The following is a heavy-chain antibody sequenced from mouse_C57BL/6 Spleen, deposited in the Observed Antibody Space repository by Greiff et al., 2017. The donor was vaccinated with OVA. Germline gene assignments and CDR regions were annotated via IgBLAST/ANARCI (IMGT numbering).Heavy chain of an antibody. CDR3: ARGGIYYDYDDGFAY. D-gene: IGHD2-4*01. CDR2: IYPGSGST. V-gene: IGHV1-55*01. J-gene: IGHJ3*01. CDR1: GYTFTSYW. Sequence: VQLQQPGAELVKPGASVKMSCKASGYTFTSYWITWVKQRPGQGLEWIGDIYPGSGSTNYNEKFKSKATLTVDTSSSTAYMQLSSLTSEDSAVYYCARGGIYYDYDDGFAYWGQGTLVTVSA.